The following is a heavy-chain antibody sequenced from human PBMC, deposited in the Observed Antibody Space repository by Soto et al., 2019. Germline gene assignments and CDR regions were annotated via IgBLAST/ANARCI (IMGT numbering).Heavy chain of an antibody. CDR1: GFTFSSYW. CDR2: INSDGSST. Sequence: GGSLRLSCAASGFTFSSYWMHWVRQAPGKGLVWVSRINSDGSSTSYADSVKGRFTISRDNAKNTLYLQMNSLRAEDTAVYYCAYEGFLEHPYYYYYGMDVWGQGTTVTVSS. CDR3: AYEGFLEHPYYYYYGMDV. D-gene: IGHD3-3*01. J-gene: IGHJ6*02. V-gene: IGHV3-74*01.